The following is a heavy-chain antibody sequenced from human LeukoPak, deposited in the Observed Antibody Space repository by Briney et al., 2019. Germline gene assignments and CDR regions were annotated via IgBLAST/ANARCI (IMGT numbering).Heavy chain of an antibody. V-gene: IGHV5-10-1*01. D-gene: IGHD4-11*01. CDR2: IDPTDSYT. CDR1: GYSFTTYW. Sequence: GESLKISCQGSGYSFTTYWISWVRQMPGKGLEWMGRIDPTDSYTNYSPSFQGHVTISADKSISTAYLQWRSLKASDTAMYYCARYGSNYAYWFDPWGQGTLVTVSS. CDR3: ARYGSNYAYWFDP. J-gene: IGHJ5*02.